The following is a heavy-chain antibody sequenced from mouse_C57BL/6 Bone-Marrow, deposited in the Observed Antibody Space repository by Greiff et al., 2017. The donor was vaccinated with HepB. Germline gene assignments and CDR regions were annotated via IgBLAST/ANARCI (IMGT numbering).Heavy chain of an antibody. J-gene: IGHJ2*01. V-gene: IGHV1-54*01. CDR1: GYAFTNYL. CDR3: ARGGQRYFDY. Sequence: VQLQQSGAELVRPGTSVKVSCKASGYAFTNYLIEWVKQRPGQGLEWIGVINPGSGGTNYNEKFKGKATLTADKSSSTAYMQLSSLTSEDSAVYFCARGGQRYFDYWGQGTTLTVSS. CDR2: INPGSGGT.